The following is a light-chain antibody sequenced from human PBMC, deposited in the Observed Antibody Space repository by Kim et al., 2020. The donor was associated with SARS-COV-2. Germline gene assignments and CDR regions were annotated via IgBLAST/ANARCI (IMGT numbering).Light chain of an antibody. CDR2: EVS. CDR1: SSDVGGYNF. Sequence: QSALTQPPSASGSPGQSVTISCTGTSSDVGGYNFVSWYQQSPGKSPKLIIYEVSKRPSGVPDRFSGSKSGNTASLIVSGLQTDDEADYYCISYRRGGYLVFGGGTQLTVL. V-gene: IGLV2-8*01. J-gene: IGLJ3*02. CDR3: ISYRRGGYLV.